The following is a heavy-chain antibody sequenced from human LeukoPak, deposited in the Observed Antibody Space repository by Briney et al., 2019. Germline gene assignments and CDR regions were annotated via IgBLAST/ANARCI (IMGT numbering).Heavy chain of an antibody. CDR2: IKSKTDGGTT. J-gene: IGHJ4*02. D-gene: IGHD3-3*01. CDR3: TTESEGYDFWSGYYHFDY. V-gene: IGHV3-15*07. Sequence: PGGSLRLSCEASGFTFSNAWMNWVRQAPGKGLEWVGRIKSKTDGGTTDYAAPVKGRFTISRDDSKNTLYLQMNSLKTEDTAVYYCTTESEGYDFWSGYYHFDYWGQGTLVTVSS. CDR1: GFTFSNAW.